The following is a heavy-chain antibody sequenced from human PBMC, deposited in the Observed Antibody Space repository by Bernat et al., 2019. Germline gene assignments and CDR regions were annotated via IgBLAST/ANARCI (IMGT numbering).Heavy chain of an antibody. Sequence: QAHLVESGGGVVQPGRSLRLPCEASGFTFSQSGMHWVRQAPGKGLEWVAVIRSDGTNRFYGDSVKGRFTISRDNSKNTLYLQMDSLRAEDTAVYFCARAVDSTMFTYYYFGMDVWGQGTTVTVS. CDR2: IRSDGTNR. J-gene: IGHJ6*02. V-gene: IGHV3-33*01. CDR3: ARAVDSTMFTYYYFGMDV. D-gene: IGHD3-10*02. CDR1: GFTFSQSG.